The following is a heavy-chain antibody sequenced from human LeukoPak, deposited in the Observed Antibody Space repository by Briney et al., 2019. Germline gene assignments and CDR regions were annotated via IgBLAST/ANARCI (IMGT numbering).Heavy chain of an antibody. D-gene: IGHD5-24*01. J-gene: IGHJ4*02. CDR3: ASWRWLQSDVDY. V-gene: IGHV3-30*02. Sequence: GGSLRLSCAASGFTFSNYGMHWVRQAPGKGLEWVAFIRYDGSDKYYEDSLKGRFTISRDNSKNTVYLQMNSLRAEDTAVYYCASWRWLQSDVDYWGQGTLVTVSS. CDR1: GFTFSNYG. CDR2: IRYDGSDK.